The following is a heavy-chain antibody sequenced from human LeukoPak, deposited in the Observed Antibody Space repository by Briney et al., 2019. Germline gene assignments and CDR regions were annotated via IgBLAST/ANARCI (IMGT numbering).Heavy chain of an antibody. CDR2: VNDSGGT. CDR3: ARRGYYMDV. Sequence: ASETLSLTCAVYIDSFTNYYWNWIRQTPGKGLEWIGEVNDSGGTNINPFLRSRVILSVDTSKNQFSLKLISVTAADTAVYYCARRGYYMDVWGKGTTVTISS. V-gene: IGHV4-34*01. J-gene: IGHJ6*03. CDR1: IDSFTNYY.